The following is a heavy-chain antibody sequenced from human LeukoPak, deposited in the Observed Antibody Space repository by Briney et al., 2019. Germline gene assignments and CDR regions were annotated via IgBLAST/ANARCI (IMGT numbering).Heavy chain of an antibody. CDR1: GLTFSSYG. CDR3: ASWYYGSGRDYYYYYGMDV. Sequence: PGRSLRLSCAASGLTFSSYGMHWVRQAPGKGLEWVAVISYDGSNKYYADSVKGRFTISRDNSKNTLYLQMNSLRAEDTAVYYCASWYYGSGRDYYYYYGMDVWGQGTTVTVSS. J-gene: IGHJ6*02. CDR2: ISYDGSNK. D-gene: IGHD3-10*01. V-gene: IGHV3-30*03.